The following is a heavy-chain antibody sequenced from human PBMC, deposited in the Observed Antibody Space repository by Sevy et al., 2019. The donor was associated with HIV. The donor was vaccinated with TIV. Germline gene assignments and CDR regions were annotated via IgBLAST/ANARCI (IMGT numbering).Heavy chain of an antibody. V-gene: IGHV3-23*01. D-gene: IGHD2-2*02. CDR2: ISHSGDGT. CDR1: GFTFSSYA. Sequence: GGSLRLSCAASGFTFSSYAMSWVRQAPGKGLEWVSAISHSGDGTYYADSVKGRFTISRDNSKNTLYLEMNSLRAEDTAVYYYAKGTLVVPTVIYYYYGMSVWGQGTTVTVSS. J-gene: IGHJ6*02. CDR3: AKGTLVVPTVIYYYYGMSV.